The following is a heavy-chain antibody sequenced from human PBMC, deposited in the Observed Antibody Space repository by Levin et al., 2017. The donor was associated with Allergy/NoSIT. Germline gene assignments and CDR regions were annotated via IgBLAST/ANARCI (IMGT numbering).Heavy chain of an antibody. CDR1: GFTVSSNY. V-gene: IGHV3-66*02. CDR2: IYSGGST. D-gene: IGHD6-25*01. J-gene: IGHJ6*03. CDR3: ARARRLPAAGYYMDV. Sequence: PGESLKISCAASGFTVSSNYMSWVRQAPGKGLEWVSVIYSGGSTYYADSVKGRFTISRDNSKNTLYLQMNSLRAEDTAVYYCARARRLPAAGYYMDVWGKGTTVTVSS.